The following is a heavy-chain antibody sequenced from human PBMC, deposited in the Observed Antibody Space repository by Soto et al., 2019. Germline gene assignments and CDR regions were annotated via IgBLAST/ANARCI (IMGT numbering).Heavy chain of an antibody. D-gene: IGHD6-19*01. Sequence: PSETLCLTCTVSGGSISGYYWTWIRQPPGKGLEWIGYIFYSGVTNYNPSLKSRVTLSVDTSKNQFSLKLRSVTAADTAVYYCARVGSSGWSPDYWGRGTLVTVSS. CDR3: ARVGSSGWSPDY. CDR2: IFYSGVT. J-gene: IGHJ4*02. CDR1: GGSISGYY. V-gene: IGHV4-59*01.